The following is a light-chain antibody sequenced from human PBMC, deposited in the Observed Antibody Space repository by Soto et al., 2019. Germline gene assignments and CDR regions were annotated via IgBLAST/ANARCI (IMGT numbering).Light chain of an antibody. CDR1: SSDVGRYNL. Sequence: QSALTQPASVSGSPGQSITISCTGTSSDVGRYNLVSWFQQLPGKVPKLIIYEGTKRPSGVSVRFSGSKSVYTPSPPLSGPQAEAAPAYYFSSYAGNSVYVFGTGTKVTVL. CDR3: SSYAGNSVYV. J-gene: IGLJ1*01. V-gene: IGLV2-23*01. CDR2: EGT.